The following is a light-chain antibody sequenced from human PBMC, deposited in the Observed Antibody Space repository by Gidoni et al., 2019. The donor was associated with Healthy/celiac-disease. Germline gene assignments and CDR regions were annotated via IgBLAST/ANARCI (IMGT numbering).Light chain of an antibody. CDR1: QDISNY. J-gene: IGKJ4*01. Sequence: IQLTQSPSSLSASVGDRVTITCQASQDISNYLNWYQQKPGKAPKLLIYDASKLETGVPSRFSGSGSGTDFTFTISSLQPEDSATYYCQQYDNLPPLTFGGGTKVEIK. CDR2: DAS. V-gene: IGKV1-33*01. CDR3: QQYDNLPPLT.